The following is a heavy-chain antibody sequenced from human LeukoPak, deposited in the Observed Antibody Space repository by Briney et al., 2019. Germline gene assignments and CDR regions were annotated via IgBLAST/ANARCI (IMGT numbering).Heavy chain of an antibody. CDR2: ISAYNGNT. CDR3: AREVPAASDAFDI. D-gene: IGHD2-2*01. Sequence: ASVKVSCKASGYTFTSYGISWVRQAPGQGLEWMGWISAYNGNTNYAQKFQGRVTMTRNTSISTAYMELSSLRSEDTAVYYCAREVPAASDAFDIWGQGTMVTVSS. V-gene: IGHV1-18*01. J-gene: IGHJ3*02. CDR1: GYTFTSYG.